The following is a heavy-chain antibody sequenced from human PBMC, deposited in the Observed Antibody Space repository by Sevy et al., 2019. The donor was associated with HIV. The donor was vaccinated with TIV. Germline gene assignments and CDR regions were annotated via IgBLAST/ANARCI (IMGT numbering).Heavy chain of an antibody. CDR3: ARDSPGYDGYAH. CDR1: GFTFSTYW. D-gene: IGHD5-12*01. CDR2: IKEDGSAK. V-gene: IGHV3-7*01. J-gene: IGHJ1*01. Sequence: GGSLRLSCAASGFTFSTYWMTWVRQAPGQGLEWVANIKEDGSAKYYVDSVKGRFIISRDNAKNSLYLQVNNLRAEDTAVYYCARDSPGYDGYAHWGQGTLVTVSS.